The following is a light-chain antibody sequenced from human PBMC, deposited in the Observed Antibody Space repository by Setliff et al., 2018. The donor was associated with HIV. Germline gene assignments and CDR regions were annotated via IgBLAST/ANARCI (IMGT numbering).Light chain of an antibody. CDR3: AAWDDSLNGSYV. V-gene: IGLV1-44*01. CDR1: SSNIGSNT. J-gene: IGLJ1*01. CDR2: TNN. Sequence: SVLTQPPSASGTPGQRVTISCSGSSSNIGSNTVNWYQQLPGTAPKLLIYTNNQRPSGVPDRFSGSKSGTLASLAISGLQSEDGADYYCAAWDDSLNGSYVFGSGTKVTVL.